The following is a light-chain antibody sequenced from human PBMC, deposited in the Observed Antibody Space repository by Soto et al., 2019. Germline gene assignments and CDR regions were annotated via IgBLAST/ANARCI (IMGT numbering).Light chain of an antibody. J-gene: IGLJ2*01. Sequence: QSVLTQSPSASASLGASVKLTCTLSSRHSDYAIVWHQQQPEKGPRYLMEVNSDGSHNKGDGIPHRFSGSSSGAERYLTISSLQSEDEADYFCQAWDTGIGVVFGGGTKLTVL. CDR1: SRHSDYA. V-gene: IGLV4-69*01. CDR3: QAWDTGIGVV. CDR2: VNSDGSH.